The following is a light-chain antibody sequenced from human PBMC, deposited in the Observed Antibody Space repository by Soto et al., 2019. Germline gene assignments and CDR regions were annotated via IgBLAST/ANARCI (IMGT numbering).Light chain of an antibody. CDR3: QQRSNWPST. J-gene: IGKJ4*01. Sequence: EIVLTQSPATLSLSPGDRATLSCRASQSVSSYLAWYQQKPGQAPRLLIYDASNRATGIPARFSGSGSGTDFTLTITPLEPEDFAVYYCQQRSNWPSTFGGGTKVEIK. V-gene: IGKV3-11*01. CDR2: DAS. CDR1: QSVSSY.